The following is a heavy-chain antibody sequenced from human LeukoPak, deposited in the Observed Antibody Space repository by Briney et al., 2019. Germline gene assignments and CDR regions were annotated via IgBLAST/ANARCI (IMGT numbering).Heavy chain of an antibody. D-gene: IGHD3-22*01. Sequence: SQTLSLTCTVSGGSISSGSYYWSWIRQPAGKGLEWIGRIYTSGSTNYDPSLKSRVTISVDTSKNQFSLKLSSVTAADTAVYYCARGDYYDSSGVNPWGQGTLVTVSS. J-gene: IGHJ5*02. CDR2: IYTSGST. CDR1: GGSISSGSYY. CDR3: ARGDYYDSSGVNP. V-gene: IGHV4-61*02.